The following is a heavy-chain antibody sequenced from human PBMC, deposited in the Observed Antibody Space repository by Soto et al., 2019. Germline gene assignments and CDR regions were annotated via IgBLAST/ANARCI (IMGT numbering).Heavy chain of an antibody. Sequence: GESLKISCKGSGYSFTSYWIGWVRQMPGKGLEWMGIIYPGDSDTRYSPSFQGQVTISADKSISTAYLQWSSLEASDTAMYYCARHYCSSTSCYPVYYYYYGMDVWGQGTTVTVPS. V-gene: IGHV5-51*01. J-gene: IGHJ6*02. D-gene: IGHD2-2*01. CDR2: IYPGDSDT. CDR1: GYSFTSYW. CDR3: ARHYCSSTSCYPVYYYYYGMDV.